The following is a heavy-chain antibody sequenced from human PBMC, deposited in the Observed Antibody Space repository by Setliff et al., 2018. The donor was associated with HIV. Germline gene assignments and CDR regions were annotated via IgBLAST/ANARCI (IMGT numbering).Heavy chain of an antibody. CDR2: INWSGGST. D-gene: IGHD5-12*01. J-gene: IGHJ4*02. CDR1: GFSFTNAW. Sequence: PGGSLRLSCAASGFSFTNAWMSWVRQAPGKGLEWVSTINWSGGSTSYADSVKGRFTISRDNSKNSLYLQMDALTEVDTAVYFCATSPPRGHSVYIWGSDYIDYWGQGALVTVSS. V-gene: IGHV3-20*04. CDR3: ATSPPRGHSVYIWGSDYIDY.